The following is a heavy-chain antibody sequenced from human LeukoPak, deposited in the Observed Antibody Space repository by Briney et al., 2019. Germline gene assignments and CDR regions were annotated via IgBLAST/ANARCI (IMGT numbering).Heavy chain of an antibody. CDR1: GFTFSSYW. Sequence: GGSLRVSCAASGFTFSSYWMHWVRQAPGKGLVWVSRINSDGSYTSDADSVKGRFTISRDNAKNTLYLQMNSLRAEDTAVYYCATAGSYRFDYWGQGTLVTVSS. J-gene: IGHJ4*02. CDR3: ATAGSYRFDY. D-gene: IGHD3-16*02. V-gene: IGHV3-74*01. CDR2: INSDGSYT.